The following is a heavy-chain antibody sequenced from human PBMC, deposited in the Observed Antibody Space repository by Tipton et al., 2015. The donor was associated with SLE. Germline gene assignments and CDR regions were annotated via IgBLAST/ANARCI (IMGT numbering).Heavy chain of an antibody. J-gene: IGHJ6*02. D-gene: IGHD1-26*01. CDR1: GGSFSGYY. CDR3: ARGGSYWAGYGMDV. V-gene: IGHV4-34*01. Sequence: TLSLTCAVYGGSFSGYYWSWIRQPPGKGLEWIGEINHSGSTNYNPSLKSRVTISVDTPKNQFSLKLSSVTAADTAVYYCARGGSYWAGYGMDVWGQGTTVTVSS. CDR2: INHSGST.